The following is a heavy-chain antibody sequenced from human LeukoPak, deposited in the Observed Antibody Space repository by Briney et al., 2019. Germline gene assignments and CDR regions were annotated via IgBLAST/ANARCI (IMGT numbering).Heavy chain of an antibody. CDR1: GYTFTSYD. J-gene: IGHJ6*02. D-gene: IGHD3-10*01. CDR3: ARDRETYYYGSGSYYNGASYYYYGMDV. V-gene: IGHV1-69*04. Sequence: SVKVSCKASGYTFTSYDINWVRQAPGQGLEWMGRIIPILGIANYAQKFQGRVTITADKSTSTAYMELSSLRSEDTAVYYCARDRETYYYGSGSYYNGASYYYYGMDVWGQGTTVTVSS. CDR2: IIPILGIA.